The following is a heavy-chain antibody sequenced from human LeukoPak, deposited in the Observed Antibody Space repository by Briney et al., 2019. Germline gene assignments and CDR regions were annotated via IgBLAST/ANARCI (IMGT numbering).Heavy chain of an antibody. CDR3: ARVRREMKRSLGRTTEYSYYYYMDV. D-gene: IGHD1/OR15-1a*01. CDR1: GFTLRSYG. CDR2: IRYDGSNK. Sequence: GGSLRLSCAASGFTLRSYGMHWVRQAPGKGLEWVAFIRYDGSNKYYADSVKGRFTISRDNSKNTLYLQMNSLRAEDTAVYYCARVRREMKRSLGRTTEYSYYYYMDVWGKGTTVTVSS. V-gene: IGHV3-30*02. J-gene: IGHJ6*03.